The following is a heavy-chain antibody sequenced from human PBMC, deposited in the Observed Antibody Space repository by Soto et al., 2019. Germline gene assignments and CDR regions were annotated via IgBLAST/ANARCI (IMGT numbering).Heavy chain of an antibody. D-gene: IGHD3-10*01. Sequence: LSLTCTVSGGSISSYYWSWIRQPPGKGLEWIGYIYDSGSTNYNPSLKSRVTISVDTSKNPFSLKLSSVTAADTAVYYCARGNYYGSGSLFDYWGQGTLVTVSS. CDR3: ARGNYYGSGSLFDY. CDR2: IYDSGST. V-gene: IGHV4-59*01. CDR1: GGSISSYY. J-gene: IGHJ4*02.